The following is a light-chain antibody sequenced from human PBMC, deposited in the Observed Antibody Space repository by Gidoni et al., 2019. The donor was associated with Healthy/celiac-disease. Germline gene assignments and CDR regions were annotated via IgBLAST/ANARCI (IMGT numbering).Light chain of an antibody. CDR2: LGS. J-gene: IGKJ2*01. Sequence: IVMTQSPLSLPVPPGEPASISCRSSQSLLHSSGYNYVDWYLQKPWQSPQLLIYLGSNRASGVPDRFSASGSGTDFTLKISRVEAEDVGVYYCMQALQTPLTFGQGTKLEIK. CDR1: QSLLHSSGYNY. V-gene: IGKV2-28*01. CDR3: MQALQTPLT.